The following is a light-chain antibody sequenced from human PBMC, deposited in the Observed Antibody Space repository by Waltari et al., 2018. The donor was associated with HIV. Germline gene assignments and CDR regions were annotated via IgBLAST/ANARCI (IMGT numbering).Light chain of an antibody. Sequence: AIQLTQSPSSLSASVGERVTITCRASQDISGALAWYQQKPGKPPKLLIHDASILETGVPSKCSGSGAGADFTLTISSLQPEDFATYDCQQFNSYPLTVGAGTKVEIK. V-gene: IGKV1-13*02. CDR2: DAS. J-gene: IGKJ4*01. CDR3: QQFNSYPLT. CDR1: QDISGA.